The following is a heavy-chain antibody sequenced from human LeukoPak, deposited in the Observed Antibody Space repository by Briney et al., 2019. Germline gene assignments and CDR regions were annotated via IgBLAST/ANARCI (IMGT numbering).Heavy chain of an antibody. Sequence: ASVKVSCKASGYTFTSYYMHWVRQAPGQGLEWMGIINPSGGSTSYAQKFQGRVTMTRDTSTSTVYMELSSLRSEDTAVYYCARTYYDILTGRYYYYGMDVWGQGTTVTVSS. J-gene: IGHJ6*02. V-gene: IGHV1-46*01. CDR2: INPSGGST. CDR1: GYTFTSYY. CDR3: ARTYYDILTGRYYYYGMDV. D-gene: IGHD3-9*01.